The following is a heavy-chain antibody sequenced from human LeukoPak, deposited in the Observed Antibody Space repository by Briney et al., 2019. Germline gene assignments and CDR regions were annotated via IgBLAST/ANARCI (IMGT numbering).Heavy chain of an antibody. V-gene: IGHV4-34*01. D-gene: IGHD3-16*01. CDR1: GGSFSGCY. Sequence: SEPLSLLCAVYGGSFSGCYWSWIRQPPGEGLEWIGEINHSGSTNYNPSLKSRVTISVDTSKNQFSLKLSSVTAADTAVYYCARFGKLSRGFDYWGQGTLATVSS. CDR2: INHSGST. J-gene: IGHJ4*02. CDR3: ARFGKLSRGFDY.